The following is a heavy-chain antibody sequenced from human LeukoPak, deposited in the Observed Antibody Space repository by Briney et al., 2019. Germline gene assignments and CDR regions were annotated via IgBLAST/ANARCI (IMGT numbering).Heavy chain of an antibody. CDR2: INHGGST. CDR1: GGSFSGYY. CDR3: ARVFSDSSGYYWLGDY. D-gene: IGHD3-22*01. Sequence: SETLSLTCAVYGGSFSGYYWSWIRQPPGKGLEWIGEINHGGSTNYNPSLKSRVTISVDTSKNQFSLKLTSVTAADTAVYYCARVFSDSSGYYWLGDYWGQGTLVTASS. J-gene: IGHJ4*02. V-gene: IGHV4-34*01.